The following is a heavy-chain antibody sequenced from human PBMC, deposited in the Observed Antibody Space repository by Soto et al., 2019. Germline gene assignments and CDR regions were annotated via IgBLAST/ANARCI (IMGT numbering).Heavy chain of an antibody. CDR1: GGSISSYY. V-gene: IGHV3-23*01. Sequence: ETLSLTCTVPGGSISSYYWSWIRQAPGKGLEWVATISGSDGKTYYADSVKGRFSISRDTSRNTLYLQMNSLRADDTAIYYCAKWSYLDYWGQGTRVTVSS. CDR2: ISGSDGKT. D-gene: IGHD3-3*01. CDR3: AKWSYLDY. J-gene: IGHJ4*02.